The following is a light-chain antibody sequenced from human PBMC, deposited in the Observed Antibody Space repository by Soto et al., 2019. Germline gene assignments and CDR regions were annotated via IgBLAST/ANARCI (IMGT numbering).Light chain of an antibody. CDR2: YDD. V-gene: IGLV1-36*01. CDR3: AAWDDSLNGFV. CDR1: RSNIGDNA. Sequence: QSVLTQPPSVSAAPRQRVAISCSGSRSNIGDNAVNWYQHLPGQAPKLLIYYDDLLPSGVSDRFSGSKSGTSASLAISELRSEDEADYFCAAWDDSLNGFVFGTGTKVTVL. J-gene: IGLJ1*01.